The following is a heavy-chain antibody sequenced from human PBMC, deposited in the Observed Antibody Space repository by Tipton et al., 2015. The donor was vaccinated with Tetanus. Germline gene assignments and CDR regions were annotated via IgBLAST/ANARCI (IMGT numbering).Heavy chain of an antibody. D-gene: IGHD3-22*01. CDR1: GFTFSSYS. CDR3: ARGLYYYDSSGYFQGDY. CDR2: ISSSSSTI. Sequence: SLRLSCAASGFTFSSYSMNWVRQAPGKGLEWVSYISSSSSTIYYADSVKGRFTISRDNAKNSLYLQMNSLRAEDTAVYYCARGLYYYDSSGYFQGDYWGQGTPVTVSS. J-gene: IGHJ4*02. V-gene: IGHV3-48*01.